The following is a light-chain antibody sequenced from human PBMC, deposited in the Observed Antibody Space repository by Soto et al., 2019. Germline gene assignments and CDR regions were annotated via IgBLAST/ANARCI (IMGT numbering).Light chain of an antibody. Sequence: EIVMTQSPATLAVSPGERATLSCRASQSVRINVAWYQQKNGQAPRLLVYGTSSRATGIPDRFSGSGSGTDFTLTISRLESEDFAVYFCQRYGSSPLITFGQGTRLEIK. CDR2: GTS. J-gene: IGKJ5*01. CDR3: QRYGSSPLIT. CDR1: QSVRIN. V-gene: IGKV3-20*01.